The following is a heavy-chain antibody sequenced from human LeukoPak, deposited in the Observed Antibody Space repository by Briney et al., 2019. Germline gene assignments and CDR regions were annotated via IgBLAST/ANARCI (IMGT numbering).Heavy chain of an antibody. V-gene: IGHV4-34*01. Sequence: SETPSLTCAVYGGSFSGYYWSWIRQPPGKGLEWIGEINHSGSTNYNPSLKSRVTISVDTSKNQFSLKLSSVTAADTAVYYCARGVPYSSSWYVVDWFDPWGQGTLVTVSS. J-gene: IGHJ5*02. CDR2: INHSGST. CDR1: GGSFSGYY. CDR3: ARGVPYSSSWYVVDWFDP. D-gene: IGHD6-13*01.